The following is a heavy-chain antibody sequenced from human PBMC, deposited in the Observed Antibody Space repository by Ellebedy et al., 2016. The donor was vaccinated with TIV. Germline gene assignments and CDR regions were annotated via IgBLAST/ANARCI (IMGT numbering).Heavy chain of an antibody. J-gene: IGHJ2*01. CDR2: ISYDGSNK. CDR1: GFTFSSYW. Sequence: GESLKISXAASGFTFSSYWMSWVRQAPGKGLEWVAVISYDGSNKYYADSVKGRFTISRDNSKNTLFLQMNSLRAEDTAVYYCAKDYGSGTYYNVGWYFDLWGRGTLVTVSS. V-gene: IGHV3-30*18. D-gene: IGHD3-10*01. CDR3: AKDYGSGTYYNVGWYFDL.